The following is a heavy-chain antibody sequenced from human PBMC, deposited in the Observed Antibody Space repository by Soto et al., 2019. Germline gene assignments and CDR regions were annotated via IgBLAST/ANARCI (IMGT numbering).Heavy chain of an antibody. CDR2: IYYSGSS. J-gene: IGHJ4*02. D-gene: IGHD5-18*01. Sequence: QVQLQESGPRLVKPSQTLSLTCSVSGGSISSRGYYWSWIRQHPGKGLEWIGYIYYSGSSYYNPSLKRRVTIPVDTATNQCSRKLSSVTPSDTAVYDCARSGYSYGPNPLLRCGQGTLVTVSS. V-gene: IGHV4-31*03. CDR3: ARSGYSYGPNPLLR. CDR1: GGSISSRGYY.